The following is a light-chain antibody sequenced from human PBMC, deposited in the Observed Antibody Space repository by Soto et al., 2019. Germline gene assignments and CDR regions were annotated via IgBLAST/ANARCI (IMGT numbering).Light chain of an antibody. V-gene: IGLV2-14*01. CDR1: SSDVGGYNY. CDR3: SSYTSSSTLYV. CDR2: EVS. J-gene: IGLJ1*01. Sequence: QSALTQPASVSGSPGQSITISCTGTSSDVGGYNYVSWYQQHPGKAPKLMIYEVSNRPSGVSNRFSGSKSGNTASLTISGIQAEDEDDYYCSSYTSSSTLYVFGTGTKLTVL.